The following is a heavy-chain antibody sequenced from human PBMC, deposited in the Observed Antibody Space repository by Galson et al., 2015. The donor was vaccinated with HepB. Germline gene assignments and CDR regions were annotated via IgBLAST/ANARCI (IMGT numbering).Heavy chain of an antibody. Sequence: CAISGDSVSSHTAAWNWIRQSPSRGLEWLGRTFYRSKWYNDYAASVRSRITINPDTSKNQFSLQVNSVTPEDTAVYYCARGVYASGSLGGFDPWGQGTLVIVSS. V-gene: IGHV6-1*01. D-gene: IGHD3-10*01. J-gene: IGHJ5*02. CDR2: TFYRSKWYN. CDR3: ARGVYASGSLGGFDP. CDR1: GDSVSSHTAA.